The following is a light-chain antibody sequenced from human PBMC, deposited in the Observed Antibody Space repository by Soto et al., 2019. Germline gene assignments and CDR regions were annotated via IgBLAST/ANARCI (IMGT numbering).Light chain of an antibody. CDR1: SSNIGAGYD. V-gene: IGLV1-40*01. J-gene: IGLJ3*02. Sequence: QPVLTQPPSVSGAPGQRVTISCTGSSSNIGAGYDVHWYQQLPGTAPKLLIYGNSNRPSGVPDRFSGSNSGTSASLAITGLQAEDEADYYCQSYDSSLSGWVFGGGTKVTVL. CDR2: GNS. CDR3: QSYDSSLSGWV.